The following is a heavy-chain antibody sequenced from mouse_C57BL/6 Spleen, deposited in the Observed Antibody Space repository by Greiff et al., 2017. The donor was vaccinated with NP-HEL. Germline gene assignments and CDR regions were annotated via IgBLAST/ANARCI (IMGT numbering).Heavy chain of an antibody. Sequence: EVQLQQSGPELVKPGASVKIPCKASGYTFTDYNMDWVKQSHGKSLEWIGDINPNNGGTIYNQKFKGKATLTVDTSSSTAYMELRSLTSDDTSVYYCARGGYYDVYFDYWGQGTTLTVSS. D-gene: IGHD2-4*01. CDR3: ARGGYYDVYFDY. CDR2: INPNNGGT. J-gene: IGHJ2*01. CDR1: GYTFTDYN. V-gene: IGHV1-18*01.